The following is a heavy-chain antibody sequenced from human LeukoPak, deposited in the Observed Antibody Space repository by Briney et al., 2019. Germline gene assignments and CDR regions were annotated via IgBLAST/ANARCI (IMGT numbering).Heavy chain of an antibody. D-gene: IGHD2-15*01. J-gene: IGHJ5*01. CDR1: GFIFSSYW. CDR2: IKKDGSEK. Sequence: QPGGSLRLSCAASGFIFSSYWMSWVRQAPGKGLEWVANIKKDGSEKYHVDSVKGRFTISRDNAKNSLHLQMNNLRAEDTAVYYCAREEYCSGGICYSLGWFDSWGQGTLVTASS. V-gene: IGHV3-7*01. CDR3: AREEYCSGGICYSLGWFDS.